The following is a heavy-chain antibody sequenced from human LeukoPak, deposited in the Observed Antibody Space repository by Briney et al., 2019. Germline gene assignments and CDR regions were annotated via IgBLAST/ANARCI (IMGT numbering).Heavy chain of an antibody. J-gene: IGHJ1*01. CDR2: FYSRGST. CDR1: GGSISSHY. D-gene: IGHD3-22*01. CDR3: ARAAATFDSSGHYLEYFQY. V-gene: IGHV4-4*07. Sequence: SETLSLTCTVYGGSISSHYWSWIRQPAGKGLEWIGRFYSRGSTNYNPSLKSRVTISVDTSKNQFSPKLSSVAAADTAVYYCARAAATFDSSGHYLEYFQYWGQGTLVTVSS.